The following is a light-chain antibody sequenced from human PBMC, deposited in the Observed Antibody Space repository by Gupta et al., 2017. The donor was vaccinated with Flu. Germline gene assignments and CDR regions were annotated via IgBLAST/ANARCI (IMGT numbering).Light chain of an antibody. V-gene: IGKV1-33*01. CDR2: DAS. Sequence: PSSLSASVGDRVTITCQASQDISNYLNWYQQKPGKAPKLLIYDASKVETGVPSRFSGSGSGTDFTFTISSLQPEDIATYYCQQEDNLPYTFGQGTKLEIK. J-gene: IGKJ2*01. CDR3: QQEDNLPYT. CDR1: QDISNY.